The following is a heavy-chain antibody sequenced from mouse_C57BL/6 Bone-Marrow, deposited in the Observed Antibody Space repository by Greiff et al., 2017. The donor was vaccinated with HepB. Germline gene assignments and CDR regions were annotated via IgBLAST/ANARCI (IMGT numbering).Heavy chain of an antibody. CDR2: IYPGSGST. D-gene: IGHD1-1*01. J-gene: IGHJ4*01. V-gene: IGHV1-55*01. CDR1: GYTFTSYW. CDR3: TRRAVITTVVGALDY. Sequence: QVQLKQPGAELVKPGASVKMSCKASGYTFTSYWITWVKQRPGQGLEWIGDIYPGSGSTNYNEKFKSKATLTVDTSSSTAYMQLSSLTSEDSAVYYCTRRAVITTVVGALDYWGQGTSVTVSS.